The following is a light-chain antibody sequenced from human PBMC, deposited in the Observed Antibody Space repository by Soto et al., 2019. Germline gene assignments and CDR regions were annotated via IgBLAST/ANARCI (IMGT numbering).Light chain of an antibody. V-gene: IGLV2-8*01. CDR2: EVN. CDR3: SSPAVANNPFV. CDR1: SSDVGAYNS. J-gene: IGLJ1*01. Sequence: QSVLTQPPSASGSPGQSVAISCTGTSSDVGAYNSVSWYQQHPGKAPKLLISEVNKRPSGVPDRFSGSKSGNTASLTVSGLQADDDADYSCSSPAVANNPFVFGTGTQLTVL.